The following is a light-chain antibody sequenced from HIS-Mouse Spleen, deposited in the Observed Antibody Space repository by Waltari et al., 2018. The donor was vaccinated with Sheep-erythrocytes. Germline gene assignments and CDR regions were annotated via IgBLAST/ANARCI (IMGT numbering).Light chain of an antibody. V-gene: IGKV3-20*01. CDR3: QQYGSSPLFT. J-gene: IGKJ3*01. Sequence: EIVLTQSPGTLPLSPGESATLSCRASQSVSSSYLAWYQQKPGQAPRLLIYGASSRATGIPDRFSGSGSGTDFTLTISRLEPEDFAVYYCQQYGSSPLFTFGPGTKVDIK. CDR1: QSVSSSY. CDR2: GAS.